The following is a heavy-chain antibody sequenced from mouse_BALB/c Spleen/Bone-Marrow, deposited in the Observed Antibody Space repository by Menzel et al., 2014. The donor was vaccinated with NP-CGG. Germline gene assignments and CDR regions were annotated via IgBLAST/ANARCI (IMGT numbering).Heavy chain of an antibody. CDR3: ARGAYDYDGDWFAY. Sequence: VQLKQSGPELVKPGASVKMSCKASGYTFXSYVIHWVKQKPGQGLEWIGYINPYNDGTKYNEKFKGKATLTSDKSSSTAYMELSSLTSEDSAVYYCARGAYDYDGDWFAYWGQGTLVTVSA. CDR2: INPYNDGT. J-gene: IGHJ3*01. V-gene: IGHV1-14*01. CDR1: GYTFXSYV. D-gene: IGHD2-4*01.